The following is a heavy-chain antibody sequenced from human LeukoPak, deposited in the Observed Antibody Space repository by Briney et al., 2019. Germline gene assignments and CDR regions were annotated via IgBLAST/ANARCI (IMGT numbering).Heavy chain of an antibody. CDR3: GKPYCSGGNCYCYFDY. CDR1: GFTFSMPA. Sequence: GGSLRLSCAASGFTFSMPAMRWVRQPPGKGLKHVSGISTNGLSTYHAASVKGRFTISRDNSKNTLYFQMSSRRAEDSAVYYCGKPYCSGGNCYCYFDYWGQGILVTVSS. J-gene: IGHJ4*02. V-gene: IGHV3-64D*06. D-gene: IGHD2-15*01. CDR2: ISTNGLST.